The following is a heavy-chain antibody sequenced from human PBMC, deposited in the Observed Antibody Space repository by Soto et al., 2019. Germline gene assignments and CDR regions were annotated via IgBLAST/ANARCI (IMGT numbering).Heavy chain of an antibody. CDR2: IWFDGSNQ. D-gene: IGHD2-2*01. CDR1: GFTFSKYN. CDR3: ARDLYATYPSDAFNV. Sequence: LRLSCVASGFTFSKYNMHWVRQAPGKGLEWVAVIWFDGSNQYYAGPVQGRFTISRDNSRNTLYLQMNGLRAEDTAVYHCARDLYATYPSDAFNVWRQGTSVT. V-gene: IGHV3-33*01. J-gene: IGHJ3*01.